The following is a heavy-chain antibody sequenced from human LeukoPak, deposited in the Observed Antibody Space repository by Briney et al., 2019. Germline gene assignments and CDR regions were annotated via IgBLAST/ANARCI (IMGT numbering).Heavy chain of an antibody. CDR3: ARDLGDGYSSGYFDY. V-gene: IGHV4-61*02. Sequence: SETLSLTCTVSGGSISSGSYYWSWIRQPAGKGLESIGRIYTSGRTDYNPSLKSRVTISVDTSKNQFSLKLSSVTAADTAVYYCARDLGDGYSSGYFDYWGQGTLVTVSS. CDR2: IYTSGRT. CDR1: GGSISSGSYY. D-gene: IGHD5-18*01. J-gene: IGHJ4*02.